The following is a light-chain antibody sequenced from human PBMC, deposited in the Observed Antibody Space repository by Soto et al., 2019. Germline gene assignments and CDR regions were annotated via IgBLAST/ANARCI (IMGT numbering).Light chain of an antibody. CDR3: CSYAGSGV. V-gene: IGLV2-23*01. CDR2: EGS. CDR1: SSDVGSYNL. Sequence: QSALTQPASVSGSPGQSITISCTGTSSDVGSYNLVSWYQQHPGKAPKLMIYEGSKRPSGVSNRFSGSKSGNTASLTISGLQAEDEADYYRCSYAGSGVFGGGTKVTVL. J-gene: IGLJ3*02.